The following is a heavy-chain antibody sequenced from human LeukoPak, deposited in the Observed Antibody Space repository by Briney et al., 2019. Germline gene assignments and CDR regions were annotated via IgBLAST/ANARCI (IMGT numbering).Heavy chain of an antibody. CDR3: ARGWSAFDI. D-gene: IGHD1-1*01. J-gene: IGHJ3*02. CDR1: GFTFRDYW. V-gene: IGHV3-7*03. Sequence: GGSLRLSCGASGFTFRDYWMSWVRQAPGKGLEWVANIQSDGNEKNYIDSVQGRFTISRDNAKTSLYLQMNSLRAEDTAVYYCARGWSAFDIWGQGTMVTVSS. CDR2: IQSDGNEK.